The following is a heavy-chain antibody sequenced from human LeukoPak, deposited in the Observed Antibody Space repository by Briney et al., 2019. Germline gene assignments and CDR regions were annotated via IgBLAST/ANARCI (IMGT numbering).Heavy chain of an antibody. Sequence: PSETLSLTCAVSGGSISTSNWWSWVRQPPGMGLEWIGEIYHTGSTNYNPSLKSRVTISVDKSKNQFSLQLSSVTAADAAVYYCARQVSRGLFDYWGQGTLVTVSS. J-gene: IGHJ4*02. CDR2: IYHTGST. CDR3: ARQVSRGLFDY. V-gene: IGHV4-4*02. CDR1: GGSISTSNW.